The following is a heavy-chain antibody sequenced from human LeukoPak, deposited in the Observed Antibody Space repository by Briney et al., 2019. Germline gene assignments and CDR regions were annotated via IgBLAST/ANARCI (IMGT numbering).Heavy chain of an antibody. Sequence: GGSLRLSCEVSGFIFNNYAMSWVRQAPGKGLEWVSVIYSGGSTYYADSVKGRFTISRDNSKNTLYLQMNSLRAEDTAVYYCARGTPAGTWGQGTLVTVSS. CDR1: GFIFNNYA. J-gene: IGHJ5*02. CDR3: ARGTPAGT. D-gene: IGHD2-2*01. CDR2: IYSGGST. V-gene: IGHV3-53*01.